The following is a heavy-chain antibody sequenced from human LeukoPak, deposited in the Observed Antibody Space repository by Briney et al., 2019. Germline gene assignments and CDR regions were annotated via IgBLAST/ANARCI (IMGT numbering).Heavy chain of an antibody. Sequence: SETLSLTCTVSGGSISSGGYYWSWIRQPPGKGLEWIGYIYHSGSTYYNPSLKSRVTISVDRSKNQFSLKLSSVTAADTAVYYCARSKPLRPLDYWGQGTLVTVSS. CDR2: IYHSGST. CDR1: GGSISSGGYY. CDR3: ARSKPLRPLDY. V-gene: IGHV4-30-2*01. D-gene: IGHD5-12*01. J-gene: IGHJ4*02.